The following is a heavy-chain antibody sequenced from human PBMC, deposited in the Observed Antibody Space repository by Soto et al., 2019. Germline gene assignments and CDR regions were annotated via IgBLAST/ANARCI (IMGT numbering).Heavy chain of an antibody. V-gene: IGHV4-59*08. CDR1: GGSISSYH. CDR3: ARLGAYISSPSTP. D-gene: IGHD6-13*01. Sequence: QVQLQESGPGLVKPSETLSLTCTVSGGSISSYHWTWIRQPPGKGLEWIGYIFHSGTTNYNPSLKSRVTMSVETSKNQFSLKLSSVTAEDTAVYYCARLGAYISSPSTPWGQGTLVTVSS. J-gene: IGHJ5*02. CDR2: IFHSGTT.